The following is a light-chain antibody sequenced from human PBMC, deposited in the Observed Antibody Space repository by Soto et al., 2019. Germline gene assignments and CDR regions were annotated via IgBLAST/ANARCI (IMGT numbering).Light chain of an antibody. CDR3: QQYGSSPLIT. CDR2: GAS. J-gene: IGKJ5*01. V-gene: IGKV3-20*01. Sequence: EIVLTQSPGTLSLSPGERATLSCRASQSVSSNYLAWYQQKPGQAPRLLIYGASNRATGIPDRFSGSGSGTAFHLTISRLEPEDFAVYYCQQYGSSPLITFGQGTRLEIK. CDR1: QSVSSNY.